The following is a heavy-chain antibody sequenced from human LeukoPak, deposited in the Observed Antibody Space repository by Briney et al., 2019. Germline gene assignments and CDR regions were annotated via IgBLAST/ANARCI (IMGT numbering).Heavy chain of an antibody. CDR2: INWNGGST. Sequence: GGSLRLSCAASGFTFDDYGMSWVRQAPGKGLEWVSGINWNGGSTGYADSVKGRFTISRDNSKNTLYLQMNSLRAEDTAVYYCAKDQDAGSLGYYYYMDVWGKGTTVTVSS. V-gene: IGHV3-20*04. D-gene: IGHD2-15*01. CDR1: GFTFDDYG. J-gene: IGHJ6*03. CDR3: AKDQDAGSLGYYYYMDV.